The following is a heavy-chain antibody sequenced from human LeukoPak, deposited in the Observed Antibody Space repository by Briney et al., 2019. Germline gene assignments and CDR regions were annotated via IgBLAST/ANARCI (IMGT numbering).Heavy chain of an antibody. CDR1: GFSLSNYW. CDR2: ISPDGSQT. V-gene: IGHV3-74*01. Sequence: GGSLRLSCAASGFSLSNYWMHWVRQAPGKGLMWVSQISPDGSQTFYADSVKGRFTISRDNSKNTLYLQMNSLRAEDTAVYYCAKNPGYSGYDWDYYYYGMDVWGQGTTVTVSS. J-gene: IGHJ6*02. CDR3: AKNPGYSGYDWDYYYYGMDV. D-gene: IGHD5-12*01.